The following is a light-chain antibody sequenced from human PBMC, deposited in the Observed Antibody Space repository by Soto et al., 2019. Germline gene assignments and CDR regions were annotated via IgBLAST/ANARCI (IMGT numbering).Light chain of an antibody. J-gene: IGKJ4*01. CDR2: DAS. CDR3: QHRASWPLT. Sequence: EIVLTQSPATLSLSPGERATLSCRASQSLSKYLAWYQQKPGQAPWLLIYDASYRAPGIPARFSGSGSGTDFTLTISSLEPEDFAVYYCQHRASWPLTFGGGTKVEIK. CDR1: QSLSKY. V-gene: IGKV3-11*01.